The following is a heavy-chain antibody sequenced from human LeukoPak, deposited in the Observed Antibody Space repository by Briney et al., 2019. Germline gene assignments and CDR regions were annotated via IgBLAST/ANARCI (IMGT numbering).Heavy chain of an antibody. J-gene: IGHJ4*02. D-gene: IGHD6-19*01. Sequence: SETLSLTCTVSGGSISSSSYYWGWIRQPPGKGLEWIGSIYYSGSTYYNPSLKSRVTISVDTSKNQFSLKLSSVTAADTAVYYCARLSVAGVLGSWGQGTLVTVSS. CDR1: GGSISSSSYY. CDR2: IYYSGST. V-gene: IGHV4-39*01. CDR3: ARLSVAGVLGS.